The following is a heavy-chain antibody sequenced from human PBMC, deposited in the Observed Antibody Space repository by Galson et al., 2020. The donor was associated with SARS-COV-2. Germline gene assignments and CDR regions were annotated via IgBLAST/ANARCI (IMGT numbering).Heavy chain of an antibody. D-gene: IGHD3-10*01. CDR1: GFTFPNYV. CDR2: ITSKGDHV. Sequence: GGSLRLSCAASGFTFPNYVMNWVRQAPGKGLEWVSTITSKGDHVYYADSVKGRFTTSRDNSRNTLSLQMNSLRDEDTATYYCARISRSGTLVIFYDYWGRGTLVIVSS. V-gene: IGHV3-23*01. J-gene: IGHJ4*02. CDR3: ARISRSGTLVIFYDY.